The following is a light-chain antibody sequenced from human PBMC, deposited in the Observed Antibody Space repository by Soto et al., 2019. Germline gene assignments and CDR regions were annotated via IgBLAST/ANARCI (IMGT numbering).Light chain of an antibody. V-gene: IGLV2-11*01. CDR2: DVS. Sequence: SALAQPRSVSGSPGQSVTISCTGTSSDVGGYNYVSWYQQHPGKAPKLMVYDVSKRPSGVPDRFSGSKSGNTASLTISGLQAEDEADYYCCSYAGSYVVGTGTKV. J-gene: IGLJ1*01. CDR1: SSDVGGYNY. CDR3: CSYAGSYV.